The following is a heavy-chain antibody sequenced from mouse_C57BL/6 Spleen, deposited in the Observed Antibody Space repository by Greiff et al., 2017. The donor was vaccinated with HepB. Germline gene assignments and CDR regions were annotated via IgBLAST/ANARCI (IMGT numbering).Heavy chain of an antibody. CDR3: ARLSYYDYQGYFDV. J-gene: IGHJ1*03. D-gene: IGHD2-4*01. Sequence: QVQLQQPGTELVKPGASVKLSCKASGYTFPSYWMHWVKQRPGQGLEWLGNINPSNGGTNYNEKFKSKATLTVDKSSSTAYMQLSSLTSEDSAVYYCARLSYYDYQGYFDVWGTGTTVTVSS. CDR2: INPSNGGT. CDR1: GYTFPSYW. V-gene: IGHV1-53*01.